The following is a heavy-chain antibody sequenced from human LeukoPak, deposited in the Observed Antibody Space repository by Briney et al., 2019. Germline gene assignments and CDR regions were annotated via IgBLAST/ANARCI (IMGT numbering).Heavy chain of an antibody. CDR1: GFTFSSYT. Sequence: PGGSLRLSCAASGFTFSSYTMSWVRQAPGKGLEWVSGISGRGGSTIYADSVKGRFTISRDNAKNSLYLQMNSLRAEDTAVYYCARDRITGTPGWFDPWGQGTLVTVSS. CDR2: ISGRGGST. CDR3: ARDRITGTPGWFDP. V-gene: IGHV3-23*01. J-gene: IGHJ5*02. D-gene: IGHD1-7*01.